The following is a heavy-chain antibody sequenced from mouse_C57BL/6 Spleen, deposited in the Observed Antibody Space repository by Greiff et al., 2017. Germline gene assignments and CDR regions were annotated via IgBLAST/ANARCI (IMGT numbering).Heavy chain of an antibody. CDR1: GYTFTSYG. CDR3: ARGGNGSSYWYFDV. D-gene: IGHD1-1*01. CDR2: IYPRSGNT. Sequence: VKLQESGAELARPGASVKLSCKASGYTFTSYGISWVKQRTGQGLEWIGEIYPRSGNTYYNEKFKGKATLTADKSSSTAYMELRSLTSEDSAVYFCARGGNGSSYWYFDVWGTGTTVTVSS. J-gene: IGHJ1*03. V-gene: IGHV1-81*01.